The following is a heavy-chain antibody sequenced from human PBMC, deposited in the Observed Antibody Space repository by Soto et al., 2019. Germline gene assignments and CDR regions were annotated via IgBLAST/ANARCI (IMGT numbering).Heavy chain of an antibody. CDR1: GFRFRDYW. CDR2: IKQDGSEK. V-gene: IGHV3-7*01. Sequence: EVQLVESGGGLVQPGGSLRLSCAASGFRFRDYWMYWVRQTPGKGLEWVANIKQDGSEKYYVDSVKGRFTISRDNAWNSLFLQMDGLRAEDTAVYFCARVTTMGGYWGQGTLVTVSS. D-gene: IGHD4-17*01. J-gene: IGHJ4*02. CDR3: ARVTTMGGY.